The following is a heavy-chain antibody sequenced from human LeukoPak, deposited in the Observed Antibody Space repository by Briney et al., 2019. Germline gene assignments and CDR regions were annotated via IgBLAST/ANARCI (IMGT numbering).Heavy chain of an antibody. CDR3: ARGSHLGGSDAFDI. CDR1: GFTFSNYS. J-gene: IGHJ3*02. Sequence: GGSLRLSCAASGFTFSNYSMNWVRQAPGKGLEWVSSISSSSSYIYYADSVKGRFTISRDNAKNSLYLQMNSLRAEDTAVYYCARGSHLGGSDAFDIWGQGTMVTVSS. CDR2: ISSSSSYI. V-gene: IGHV3-21*01. D-gene: IGHD1-26*01.